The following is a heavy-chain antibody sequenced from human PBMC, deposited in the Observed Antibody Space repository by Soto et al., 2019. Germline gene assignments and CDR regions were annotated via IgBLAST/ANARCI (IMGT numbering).Heavy chain of an antibody. CDR2: IYHTGGT. D-gene: IGHD2-15*01. CDR3: AKHTCYGGTCDTAFQI. J-gene: IGHJ3*02. CDR1: GGSISSDNW. Sequence: QVQLQESGPGLVKPSGTLSLTCAVSGGSISSDNWWIWVRQTPGKGLDYMGEIYHTGGTFYTPSLRSRVTLSLDKTNNQSSLRLTSVTPPYTAVYYWAKHTCYGGTCDTAFQILCQGPTVTV. V-gene: IGHV4-4*02.